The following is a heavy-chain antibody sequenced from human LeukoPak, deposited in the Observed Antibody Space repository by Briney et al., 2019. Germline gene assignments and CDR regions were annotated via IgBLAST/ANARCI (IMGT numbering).Heavy chain of an antibody. CDR1: GFTFSSYS. CDR3: ARVLGDYFDY. V-gene: IGHV3-48*04. D-gene: IGHD2-8*02. J-gene: IGHJ4*02. Sequence: GGSLRLSCAASGFTFSSYSMNWVRQVPGKGLEWVSYIFSSSSNTYYADSVKGRFTISRDNAKNSLYLQMNSLRAEDTAVYYCARVLGDYFDYWGQGTLVTVSS. CDR2: IFSSSSNT.